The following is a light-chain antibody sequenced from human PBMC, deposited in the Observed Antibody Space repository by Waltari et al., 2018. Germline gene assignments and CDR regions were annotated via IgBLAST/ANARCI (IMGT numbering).Light chain of an antibody. CDR2: YDT. CDR1: NIGSRS. Sequence: SYVLTQPPSVSVAPGQTATITCEVNNIGSRSVHWSQQRSGQARLVVIYYDTDRPSGIPERFSGSYSGNTGTLTISSVEAGDEADYYCQVWDSRRQQVLFGGGTKLTVL. CDR3: QVWDSRRQQVL. J-gene: IGLJ2*01. V-gene: IGLV3-21*04.